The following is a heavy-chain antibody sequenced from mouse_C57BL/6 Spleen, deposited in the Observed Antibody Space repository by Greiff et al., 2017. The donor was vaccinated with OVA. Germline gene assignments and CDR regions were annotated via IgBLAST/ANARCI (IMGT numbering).Heavy chain of an antibody. V-gene: IGHV5-12*01. Sequence: EVKLVESGGGLVQPGGSLKLSCAASGFTFSDYYMYWVRQTPEKRLEWVAYISNGGGSTYYPDTVKGRFTISRDNAKNTLYLQMSRLKSEDTAMYYCARQGYDGFFAYWGQGTLVTVSA. CDR2: ISNGGGST. CDR1: GFTFSDYY. J-gene: IGHJ3*01. CDR3: ARQGYDGFFAY. D-gene: IGHD2-3*01.